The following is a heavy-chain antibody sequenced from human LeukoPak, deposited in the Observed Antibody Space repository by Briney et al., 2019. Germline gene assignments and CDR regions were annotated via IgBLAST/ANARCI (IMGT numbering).Heavy chain of an antibody. D-gene: IGHD2-2*02. CDR3: ARVRKGCSSTSCYTYYYYYGMDV. Sequence: SETLSLTCTVSGGSISSYYWNWIRQPPGKGLEWIGYIYYSGSTNYNPSLKSRITMSVDTSKNQFSLKLSSVTAADTAVYYCARVRKGCSSTSCYTYYYYYGMDVWGQGTTVTVSS. CDR2: IYYSGST. CDR1: GGSISSYY. J-gene: IGHJ6*02. V-gene: IGHV4-59*01.